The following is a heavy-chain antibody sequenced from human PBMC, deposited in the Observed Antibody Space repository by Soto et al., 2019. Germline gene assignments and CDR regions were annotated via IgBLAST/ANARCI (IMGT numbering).Heavy chain of an antibody. V-gene: IGHV3-9*01. CDR3: VKALGEYSGNSLNY. Sequence: EVHLVESGGGLVQPGRSLRLSCAASGFTFDDYAMHWVLQAPGKGLECVSGISLNSGTLVYVDSVKGRFTISRYNAKKSLYLQMNSLRAEDTALYYCVKALGEYSGNSLNYWGQGTLVTVSS. CDR2: ISLNSGTL. CDR1: GFTFDDYA. J-gene: IGHJ4*02. D-gene: IGHD6-6*01.